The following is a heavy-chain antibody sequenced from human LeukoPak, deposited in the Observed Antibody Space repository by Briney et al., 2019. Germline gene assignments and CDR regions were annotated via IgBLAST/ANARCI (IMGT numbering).Heavy chain of an antibody. CDR1: GDSASSNSAA. CDR3: ARTPTGTPRRVWFDP. J-gene: IGHJ5*02. D-gene: IGHD1-7*01. V-gene: IGHV6-1*01. CDR2: TYYRSKWYN. Sequence: SQTPSLTCAISGDSASSNSAAWNWIRQSPSRGLEWLGRTYYRSKWYNDYAVSVKSRITINPDTSKNQFSLQLNSVTPEDTAVYYCARTPTGTPRRVWFDPWGQGTPVTVSS.